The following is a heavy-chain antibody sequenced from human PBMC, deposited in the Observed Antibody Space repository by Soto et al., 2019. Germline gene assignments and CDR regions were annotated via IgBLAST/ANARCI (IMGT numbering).Heavy chain of an antibody. CDR2: ISPSGDNT. J-gene: IGHJ5*02. V-gene: IGHV1-46*01. Sequence: SSTAPRDRYTSKYMHWVRQEPGQGLEWVGLISPSGDNTVYAQKLQGRVTLTRDTSTSTDYMELRSLRSEDTAVYYCARDNSVADTAWWFDPWGQGTLVTVSS. CDR3: ARDNSVADTAWWFDP. D-gene: IGHD2-21*01. CDR1: RDRYTSKY.